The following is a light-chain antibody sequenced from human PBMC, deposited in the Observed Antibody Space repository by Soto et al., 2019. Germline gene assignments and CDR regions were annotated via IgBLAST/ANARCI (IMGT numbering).Light chain of an antibody. CDR2: GAA. CDR3: QQYGSSPPIT. Sequence: EIVLTQSPGTLSLSPGERATLSCRASQSVSNSYLAWYQQKPGQAPRLLIYGAATMATGIPDRFSGSGSGTDFILTLSRLEPEDFAVYYCQQYGSSPPITFGQGTRLEIK. V-gene: IGKV3-20*01. J-gene: IGKJ5*01. CDR1: QSVSNSY.